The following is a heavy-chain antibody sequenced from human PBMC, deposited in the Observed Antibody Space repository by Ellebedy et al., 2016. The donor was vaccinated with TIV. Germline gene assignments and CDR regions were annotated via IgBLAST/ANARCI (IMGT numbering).Heavy chain of an antibody. CDR1: GGSINSGGYY. CDR3: ARVVFEASGFPDF. CDR2: YYNSDNT. Sequence: MPSETLSLTCNVSGGSINSGGYYWSWFRQHPGTGLEWIGYYYNSDNTYYKSSLKSRTSISIDPSKNQFSLKMTSVTSADTAVYYCARVVFEASGFPDFWGQGTLVTVSS. V-gene: IGHV4-31*03. J-gene: IGHJ4*02. D-gene: IGHD3-22*01.